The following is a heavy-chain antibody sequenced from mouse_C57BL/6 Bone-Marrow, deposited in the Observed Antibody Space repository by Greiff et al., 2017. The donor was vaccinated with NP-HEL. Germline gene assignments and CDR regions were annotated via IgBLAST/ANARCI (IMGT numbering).Heavy chain of an antibody. CDR2: IYPRSGNT. V-gene: IGHV1-81*01. CDR3: ARRGYGSSYAY. Sequence: QVQLKESGAELARPGASVKLSCKASGYTFTSYGISWVKQRTGQGLEWIGEIYPRSGNTYYNEKFKGKATLTADNSSSTAYMELRSLTSEDSAVYFCARRGYGSSYAYWGQGTTRTVSS. J-gene: IGHJ2*01. D-gene: IGHD1-1*01. CDR1: GYTFTSYG.